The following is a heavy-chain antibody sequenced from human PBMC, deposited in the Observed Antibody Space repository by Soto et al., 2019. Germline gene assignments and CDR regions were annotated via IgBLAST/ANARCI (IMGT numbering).Heavy chain of an antibody. J-gene: IGHJ6*02. CDR3: ARSGRPGYYYYIMDV. CDR1: GYTFTSYG. Sequence: GASVKVSCKASGYTFTSYGVSWVRQAPGQGLEWMGWISVYNGNTKYAQKLQGRVTMTTDTSTGTAYMELRGLRSDDTAVYYCARSGRPGYYYYIMDVWGPGTTVTVSS. V-gene: IGHV1-18*01. D-gene: IGHD3-10*01. CDR2: ISVYNGNT.